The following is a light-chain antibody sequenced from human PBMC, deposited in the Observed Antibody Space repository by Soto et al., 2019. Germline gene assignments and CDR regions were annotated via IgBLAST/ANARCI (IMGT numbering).Light chain of an antibody. CDR3: QQYDSVFT. V-gene: IGKV1-33*01. CDR1: QNINNY. CDR2: DAS. Sequence: DIQMTQSPSSLSASVGDRVTITCHASQNINNYLNWYQQKPGRAPKLLIYDASNLEAGVPSRFRGSGSGTDFTFTISSLQAEDIGTYFCQQYDSVFTFGQGTRLEIK. J-gene: IGKJ5*01.